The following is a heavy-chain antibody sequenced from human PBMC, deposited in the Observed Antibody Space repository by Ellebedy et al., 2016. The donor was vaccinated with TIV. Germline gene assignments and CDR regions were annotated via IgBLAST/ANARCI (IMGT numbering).Heavy chain of an antibody. V-gene: IGHV4-39*01. D-gene: IGHD1-26*01. Sequence: SETLSLTCSVSGDSIISSAYYWGWIRQPPGKGLEWIGSISYSGYTQYNPPLKSRVTIFVDTSKNQFSLRLSSVTAADTAVYYCARRTDSGSYYDYFNSWGQGTLVTVSS. CDR3: ARRTDSGSYYDYFNS. CDR2: ISYSGYT. CDR1: GDSIISSAYY. J-gene: IGHJ4*02.